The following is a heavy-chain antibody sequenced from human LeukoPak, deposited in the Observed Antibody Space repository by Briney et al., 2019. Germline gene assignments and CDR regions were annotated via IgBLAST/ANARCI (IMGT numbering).Heavy chain of an antibody. Sequence: GGSLRLSCAASGFTFSSYAMSWVRQAPGKGLEWVSSISSSSSYIYYADSVKGRFTISRDNAKNSLYLQMNSLRAEDTAVYYCARGRDGAGDYWGQGTLVTVSS. CDR3: ARGRDGAGDY. V-gene: IGHV3-21*01. J-gene: IGHJ4*02. CDR1: GFTFSSYA. D-gene: IGHD3-10*01. CDR2: ISSSSSYI.